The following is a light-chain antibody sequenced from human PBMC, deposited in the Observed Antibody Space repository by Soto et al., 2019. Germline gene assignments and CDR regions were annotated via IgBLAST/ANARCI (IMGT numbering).Light chain of an antibody. V-gene: IGKV3-20*01. J-gene: IGKJ1*01. CDR2: AAS. CDR1: QSVSSSD. Sequence: EIVLTQSPGTLSLSPGERATLSCRASQSVSSSDLAWYQQKPGQAPRLLIYAASSRATGIPDRFSGSGSGTDFTLTISRLEPEDFAVYYGQQFGRSSWTFGQGTKVEMK. CDR3: QQFGRSSWT.